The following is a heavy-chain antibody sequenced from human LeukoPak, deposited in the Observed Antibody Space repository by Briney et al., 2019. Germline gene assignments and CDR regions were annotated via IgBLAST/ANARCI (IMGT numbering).Heavy chain of an antibody. V-gene: IGHV4-34*01. D-gene: IGHD2/OR15-2a*01. J-gene: IGHJ6*03. CDR2: INHSGST. Sequence: SETLPLTXTVSGGSISTYYWSWIRQPPGKGLEWIGEINHSGSTNYNPSLKSRVTISVDTSKNQFSLKLSSVTAADTAVYYCARGVIRYYYMDVWGKGTTVTVSS. CDR1: GGSISTYY. CDR3: ARGVIRYYYMDV.